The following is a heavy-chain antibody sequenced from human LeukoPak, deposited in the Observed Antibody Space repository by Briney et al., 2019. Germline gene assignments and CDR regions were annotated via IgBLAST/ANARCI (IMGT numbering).Heavy chain of an antibody. Sequence: PGRSLRLACTASGFNFGDYTMSWVRQAPGEGRAWVGFIRRDAYGGTTEHAASVKGRFTISRDDSKSIAYLQMNSLKTEDTAMYYCARDGCGSTSCYPVFDFWGQGTLVTVSS. J-gene: IGHJ4*02. CDR2: IRRDAYGGTT. CDR1: GFNFGDYT. V-gene: IGHV3-49*04. CDR3: ARDGCGSTSCYPVFDF. D-gene: IGHD2-2*01.